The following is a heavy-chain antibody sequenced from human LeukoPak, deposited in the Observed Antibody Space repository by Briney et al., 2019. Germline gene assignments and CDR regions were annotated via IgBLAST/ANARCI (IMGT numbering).Heavy chain of an antibody. CDR2: IKQDGSEQ. D-gene: IGHD3-3*01. Sequence: PGGSLRLSCAASGFTFSTYWMSWVRQAPGKGLEWVANIKQDGSEQYYVDSVKGRFTISRDNAKNSLYLQMNTLRPEDTAVYYCARERQNKDFWSGGDYWGQGTLVTVSP. CDR1: GFTFSTYW. CDR3: ARERQNKDFWSGGDY. V-gene: IGHV3-7*01. J-gene: IGHJ4*02.